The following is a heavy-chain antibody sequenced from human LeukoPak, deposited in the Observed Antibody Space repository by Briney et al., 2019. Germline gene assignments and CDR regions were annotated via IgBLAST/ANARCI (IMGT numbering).Heavy chain of an antibody. D-gene: IGHD2-15*01. CDR2: IYTSGST. CDR1: GGSISNYY. J-gene: IGHJ6*03. CDR3: AREDVVVVAATGYYYYYMDV. Sequence: SETLSLTCTVSGGSISNYYWSWIRQPAGKGLEWIGRIYTSGSTNYNPSLKSRVTISVDTSKNQFSLKLSSVTAADTAVYYCAREDVVVVAATGYYYYYMDVWGKGTTVTISS. V-gene: IGHV4-4*07.